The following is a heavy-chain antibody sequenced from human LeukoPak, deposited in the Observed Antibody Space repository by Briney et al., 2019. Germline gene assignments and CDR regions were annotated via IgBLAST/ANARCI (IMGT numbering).Heavy chain of an antibody. CDR3: ARELGTTVITPASFDL. CDR1: GGSINNYY. Sequence: SETLSLTCTVSGGSINNYYWSWIRQPPGQGLEWIGYIYYSGSTNYNPSLKSRVTISVDTSKNQFSLKLSSVTAADTAVYYCARELGTTVITPASFDLWGRGTLVTVSS. D-gene: IGHD4-23*01. V-gene: IGHV4-59*01. CDR2: IYYSGST. J-gene: IGHJ2*01.